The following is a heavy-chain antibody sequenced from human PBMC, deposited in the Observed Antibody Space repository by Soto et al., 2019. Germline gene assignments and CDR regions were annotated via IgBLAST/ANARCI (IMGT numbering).Heavy chain of an antibody. Sequence: TLSLTCSVPGAALNSGNYFWSWIRQVPGKGLEWIGHIYVTGAVDYNPSLRDRITISQGTSERQFSLNLRLVTAADTAVYYCERLRIATNNYKWFDPWGQGTLVTVSS. D-gene: IGHD2-21*01. V-gene: IGHV4-31*03. CDR2: IYVTGAV. J-gene: IGHJ5*02. CDR1: GAALNSGNYF. CDR3: ERLRIATNNYKWFDP.